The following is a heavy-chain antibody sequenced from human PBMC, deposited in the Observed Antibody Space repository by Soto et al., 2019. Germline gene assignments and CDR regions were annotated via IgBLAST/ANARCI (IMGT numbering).Heavy chain of an antibody. CDR3: ALKNAGREWDLPDY. CDR1: GFAFSTYG. V-gene: IGHV3-30*03. D-gene: IGHD1-26*01. Sequence: QVQLVESGGGVVQPGRSLRLSCAASGFAFSTYGMHWVRQAPGKGLEWVAVTTSDGARINYADSVKGRFTISRDNSRTTLYLQMNILRIDDTAVYYCALKNAGREWDLPDYWGQGTLVTVSS. CDR2: TTSDGARI. J-gene: IGHJ4*02.